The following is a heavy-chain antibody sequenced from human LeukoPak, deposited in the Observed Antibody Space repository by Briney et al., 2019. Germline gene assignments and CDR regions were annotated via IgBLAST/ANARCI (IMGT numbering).Heavy chain of an antibody. Sequence: PSETLSLTCTVSGGSISSSSYYWGWIRQPPGKGLEWIGSIYYSGSTYYNPSLKSRVTISVDTSRNQFSLKLSSVTAADTAVYYCASHKAVAGTFFDYWGQGTLVTVSS. V-gene: IGHV4-39*01. CDR2: IYYSGST. J-gene: IGHJ4*02. CDR1: GGSISSSSYY. CDR3: ASHKAVAGTFFDY. D-gene: IGHD6-19*01.